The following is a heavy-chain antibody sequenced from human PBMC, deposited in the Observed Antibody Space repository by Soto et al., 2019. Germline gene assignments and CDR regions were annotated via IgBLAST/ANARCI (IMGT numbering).Heavy chain of an antibody. V-gene: IGHV3-73*01. CDR2: IRSKANSYAT. J-gene: IGHJ4*02. Sequence: GGSLRLSCAASGVPFCGSTIHWVRQASGKGLEGIGRIRSKANSYATAYAASVKGRFTISRDDSKNTAYLQMSSLRTEDTAVYYCARPYPAYCTGGSCYYDYWGQGTLVTVSS. D-gene: IGHD2-15*01. CDR1: GVPFCGST. CDR3: ARPYPAYCTGGSCYYDY.